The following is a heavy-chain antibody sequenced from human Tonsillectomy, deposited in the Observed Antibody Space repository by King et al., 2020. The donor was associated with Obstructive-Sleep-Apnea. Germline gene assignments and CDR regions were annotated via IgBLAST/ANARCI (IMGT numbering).Heavy chain of an antibody. D-gene: IGHD3-16*01. V-gene: IGHV4-59*01. CDR1: GGSISSYY. Sequence: VQLQESGPGLVKPSETLSLTCTVSGGSISSYYWSWIRQPPGKGLEGIGYIYYRGSTNYNPSLMSRDTISVDTSKNQFSLRLSSVTAADTAVFYCARGGGSPPFDYWGQGTLVTVSS. CDR3: ARGGGSPPFDY. CDR2: IYYRGST. J-gene: IGHJ4*02.